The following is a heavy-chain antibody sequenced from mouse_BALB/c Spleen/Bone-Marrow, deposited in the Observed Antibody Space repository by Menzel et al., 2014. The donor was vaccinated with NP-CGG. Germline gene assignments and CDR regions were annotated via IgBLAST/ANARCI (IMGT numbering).Heavy chain of an antibody. D-gene: IGHD4-1*01. V-gene: IGHV5-17*02. CDR1: GFTFSSFG. CDR2: ISSGSSPI. J-gene: IGHJ2*01. CDR3: TRGGNWEDFDY. Sequence: DVHLVESGGGLVQPGGSRKPSCAASGFTFSSFGMHWVRQAPEKGLEWVAYISSGSSPIFYADTVKGRFTISRDNPKNTLFLQMTSLRSEDTAIYYCTRGGNWEDFDYWGQGTTLTVSS.